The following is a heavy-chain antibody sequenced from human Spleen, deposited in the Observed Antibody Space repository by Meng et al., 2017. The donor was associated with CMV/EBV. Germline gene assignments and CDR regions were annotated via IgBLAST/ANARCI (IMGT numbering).Heavy chain of an antibody. CDR3: ARDWRATVVMMIDY. J-gene: IGHJ4*02. CDR2: ISSSSSYI. V-gene: IGHV3-21*01. CDR1: GFTFSSYS. Sequence: GESLKISCAASGFTFSSYSMNWVRQAPGKGLEWVSSISSSSSYIYYADSVKGRFTISRDNAKNSLYLQMNSLRAEDTAVYYCARDWRATVVMMIDYWGQGTLVTVSS. D-gene: IGHD4-23*01.